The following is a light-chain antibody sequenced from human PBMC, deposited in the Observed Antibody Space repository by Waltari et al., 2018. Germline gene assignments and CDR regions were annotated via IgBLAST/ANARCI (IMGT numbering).Light chain of an antibody. J-gene: IGKJ1*01. V-gene: IGKV1-39*01. Sequence: DIQMTQSPSSLSASVGDRVTITCRESQSISSYLNWYQQKPGKAPKLLSYAASSLQSGVPSRFSGSGSGTDFTLTISSLQPEDFATYYCQQSYSTLWTFGQGTKVEIK. CDR1: QSISSY. CDR3: QQSYSTLWT. CDR2: AAS.